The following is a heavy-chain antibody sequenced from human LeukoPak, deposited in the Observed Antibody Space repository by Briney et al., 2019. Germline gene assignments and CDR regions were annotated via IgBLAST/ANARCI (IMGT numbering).Heavy chain of an antibody. V-gene: IGHV4-59*01. CDR3: ARDSVAGTFDY. CDR2: IHYSGRT. CDR1: GGSISSYY. D-gene: IGHD6-19*01. J-gene: IGHJ4*02. Sequence: PSETLSLTCTVSGGSISSYYWSWIRQPPGEGLEWIGYIHYSGRTNHNPSRKSRVTISVDTSTNQFSLELSSVTAADTTVYYCARDSVAGTFDYWGQGTLVTVSS.